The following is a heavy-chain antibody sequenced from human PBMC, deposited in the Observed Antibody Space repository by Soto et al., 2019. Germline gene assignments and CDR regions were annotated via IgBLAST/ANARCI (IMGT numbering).Heavy chain of an antibody. J-gene: IGHJ6*02. Sequence: GGSLRLSCAASGFTFSSYGMHWVRQAPGKGLEWVAVISYDGSNKYYADSVKGRFTISRDNSKNTLYLQMNSLRAEDTAVYYCAQAYIRQTTPLGHRMDVWGQGTTVTVSS. CDR1: GFTFSSYG. CDR3: AQAYIRQTTPLGHRMDV. V-gene: IGHV3-30*18. D-gene: IGHD4-17*01. CDR2: ISYDGSNK.